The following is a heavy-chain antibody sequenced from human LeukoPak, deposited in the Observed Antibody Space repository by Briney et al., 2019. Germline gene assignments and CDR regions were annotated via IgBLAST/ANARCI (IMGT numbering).Heavy chain of an antibody. J-gene: IGHJ4*02. V-gene: IGHV3-23*01. Sequence: GGSLRLSCAASGFTFSSYDMSWVRQAPGKGLEWVSGINKSGGGTYYADSVKGRFTISRDNSKNTLYLQMNSLRAEDTAVYYCALRAYDEDDYWGQGTLVTVSS. CDR2: INKSGGGT. CDR3: ALRAYDEDDY. CDR1: GFTFSSYD. D-gene: IGHD1-1*01.